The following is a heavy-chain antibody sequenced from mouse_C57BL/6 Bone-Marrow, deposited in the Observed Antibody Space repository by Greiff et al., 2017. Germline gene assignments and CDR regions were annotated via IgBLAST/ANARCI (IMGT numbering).Heavy chain of an antibody. J-gene: IGHJ4*01. CDR1: GYTFTSYW. V-gene: IGHV1-69*01. D-gene: IGHD3-2*02. CDR3: EREAQARLGSMDY. Sequence: QVQLQQPGAELVMPGASVKLSCKASGYTFTSYWMHWVKQRPGQGLEWIGDIGPSDSYTNYNQKFKGKSTLTVDKSYSTAYMRHSSLTSEDSAVYYCEREAQARLGSMDYWGQGTSVTVSS. CDR2: IGPSDSYT.